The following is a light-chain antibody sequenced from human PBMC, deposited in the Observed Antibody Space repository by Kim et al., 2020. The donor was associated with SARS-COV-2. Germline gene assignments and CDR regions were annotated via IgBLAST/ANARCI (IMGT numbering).Light chain of an antibody. CDR1: QSVYTN. J-gene: IGKJ4*01. CDR3: QQYNNWPLT. CDR2: GAS. Sequence: EIVMTQSPATLSVFPGERVTLSCRASQSVYTNVAWFQQEPGQAPRLLVFGASTGATDIPARFSGSGSGTEFSLSISSLQSEDFAVYYCQQYNNWPLTFGGGTKVDIK. V-gene: IGKV3-15*01.